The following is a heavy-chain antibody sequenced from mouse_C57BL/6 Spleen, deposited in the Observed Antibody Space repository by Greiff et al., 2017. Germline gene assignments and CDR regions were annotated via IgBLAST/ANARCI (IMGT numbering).Heavy chain of an antibody. CDR2: IYPGSGNT. V-gene: IGHV1-76*01. CDR3: ARRSTTVVARGYFDV. D-gene: IGHD1-1*01. CDR1: GYTFTDYY. Sequence: QVQLKESGAELVRPGASVKLSCKASGYTFTDYYINWVKQRPGQGLEWIARIYPGSGNTYYNEKFKGKATLTAEKSSSTAYMQLSSLTSEDSAVYFCARRSTTVVARGYFDVWAQGPRSPSPQ. J-gene: IGHJ1*03.